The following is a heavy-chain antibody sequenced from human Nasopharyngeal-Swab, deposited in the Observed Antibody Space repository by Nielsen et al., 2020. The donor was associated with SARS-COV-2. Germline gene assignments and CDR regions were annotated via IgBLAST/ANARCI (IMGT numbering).Heavy chain of an antibody. CDR2: ISPDGTGP. J-gene: IGHJ4*02. CDR1: GFVFSNYY. D-gene: IGHD5-18*01. V-gene: IGHV3-7*05. CDR3: ARDHPSGYSQDS. Sequence: GGSLRLSCGASGFVFSNYYMHWARPTPGKGLELVASISPDGTGPTYVDSVKGRFTISRDNAKSSLSLQMNSLRPEDTAVYYCARDHPSGYSQDSWGQGTQVTVSS.